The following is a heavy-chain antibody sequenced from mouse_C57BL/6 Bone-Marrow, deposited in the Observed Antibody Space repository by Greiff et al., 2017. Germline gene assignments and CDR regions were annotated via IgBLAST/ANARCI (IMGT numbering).Heavy chain of an antibody. CDR3: ARRRLLLLYAMYY. V-gene: IGHV1-55*01. Sequence: QVQLQQPGAELVKPGASVKMSCKASGYTFTSYWITWVKQRPGQGLEWIGDIYPGSGSTNYNEKFKSKATLTVDTSSSTAYMQLSSLTSEDSAVYYGARRRLLLLYAMYYWGQGTSVTVSS. CDR1: GYTFTSYW. CDR2: IYPGSGST. J-gene: IGHJ4*01. D-gene: IGHD1-1*01.